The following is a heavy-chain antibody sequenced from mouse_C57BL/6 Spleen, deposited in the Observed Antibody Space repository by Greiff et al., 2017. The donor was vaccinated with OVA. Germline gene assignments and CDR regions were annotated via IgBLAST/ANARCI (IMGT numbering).Heavy chain of an antibody. J-gene: IGHJ2*01. CDR1: GFTFSDYG. V-gene: IGHV5-17*01. CDR2: ISSGSSTI. CDR3: ASTTVVPFDY. D-gene: IGHD1-1*01. Sequence: EVQLVESGGGLVKPGGSLKLSCAASGFTFSDYGMHWVRQAPEKGLEWVAYISSGSSTIYYADTVKGRFTISRDNAKNTLFLQMTSLRSEDTAMYYCASTTVVPFDYWGQGTTLTVAS.